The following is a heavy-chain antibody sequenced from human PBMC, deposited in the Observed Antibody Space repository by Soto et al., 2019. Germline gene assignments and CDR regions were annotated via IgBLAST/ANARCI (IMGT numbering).Heavy chain of an antibody. CDR2: IIYDGSNK. CDR1: GFTFSSYA. D-gene: IGHD5-12*01. J-gene: IGHJ4*02. V-gene: IGHV3-30-3*01. Sequence: QVQLVESGGGVVQPGRSLRLSCAASGFTFSSYAMHWVRQAPGKGLEWVAVIIYDGSNKHYADSVQGRFTISRDNSKNPLYLQMNSLRAEDTAVYYCAAELGNSGYYGRDYWGQGTLVTVST. CDR3: AAELGNSGYYGRDY.